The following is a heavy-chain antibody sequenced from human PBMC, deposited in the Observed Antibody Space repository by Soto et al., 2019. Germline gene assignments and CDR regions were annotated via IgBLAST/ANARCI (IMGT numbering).Heavy chain of an antibody. Sequence: PGGSLRLSCAASGFTFSSYAMHWVRQAPGKGLEWVAVISYDGSNKYYADSVKGRFTISRDNSKNTLYLQMNSLRAEDTAVYYCARAYYYDSSGYLDYWGQGTLVTVSS. CDR2: ISYDGSNK. CDR1: GFTFSSYA. V-gene: IGHV3-30-3*01. J-gene: IGHJ4*02. CDR3: ARAYYYDSSGYLDY. D-gene: IGHD3-22*01.